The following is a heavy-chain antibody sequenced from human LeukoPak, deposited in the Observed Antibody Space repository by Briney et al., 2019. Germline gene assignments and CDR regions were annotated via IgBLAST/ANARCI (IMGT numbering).Heavy chain of an antibody. CDR3: ARESHDTREDY. Sequence: EASVKVSCKASGYTSTSYGISWVRQAPGQGLEWMGWISANNGDTDYAQKFQGRVTMTTDTSTSTANMELRSLRSDDTAVYYCARESHDTREDYWGQGTLVTVSS. J-gene: IGHJ4*02. CDR1: GYTSTSYG. CDR2: ISANNGDT. V-gene: IGHV1-18*01. D-gene: IGHD3-22*01.